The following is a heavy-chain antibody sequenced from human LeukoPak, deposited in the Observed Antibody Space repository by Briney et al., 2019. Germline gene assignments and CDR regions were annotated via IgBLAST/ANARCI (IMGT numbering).Heavy chain of an antibody. D-gene: IGHD6-6*01. CDR3: ASVARNWFDP. J-gene: IGHJ5*02. CDR2: IYTSGST. V-gene: IGHV4-4*07. CDR1: GGSISSYY. Sequence: SETLSLTCTVSGGSISSYYWSWIRQPAGKGLEWIGRIYTSGSTNYNPSLKNRVTMSVYTSKNQFSLKLSSVTAADTAVYYCASVARNWFDPWGQGTLVTVSS.